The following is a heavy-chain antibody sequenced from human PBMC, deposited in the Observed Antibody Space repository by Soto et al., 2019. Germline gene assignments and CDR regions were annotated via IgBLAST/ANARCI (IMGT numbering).Heavy chain of an antibody. CDR3: ARVWGGAFDF. CDR2: IYYSGST. CDR1: GGSISNYY. D-gene: IGHD3-10*01. V-gene: IGHV4-59*01. Sequence: PSETLSLTCTVSGGSISNYYWSWVRQPPGKGLEWIGYIYYSGSTNNNPSLKSRVTISVDTSKNQFSLKLSSVTAADMAVYYCARVWGGAFDFWGQGTMVTVS. J-gene: IGHJ3*01.